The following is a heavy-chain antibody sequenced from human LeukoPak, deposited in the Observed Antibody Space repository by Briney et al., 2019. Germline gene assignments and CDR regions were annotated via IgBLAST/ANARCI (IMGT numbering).Heavy chain of an antibody. CDR3: ARAPLPDYYDSSGVSSPFDY. Sequence: SETLSLTCTVSGGSISSYYWSWIRQPPGKGLKWIGYIYYSGSTNYNPSLKSRVTISVDTSKNQFSLKLSSVTAADTAVYYCARAPLPDYYDSSGVSSPFDYWGQGTLVTVSS. V-gene: IGHV4-59*01. CDR1: GGSISSYY. J-gene: IGHJ4*02. CDR2: IYYSGST. D-gene: IGHD3-22*01.